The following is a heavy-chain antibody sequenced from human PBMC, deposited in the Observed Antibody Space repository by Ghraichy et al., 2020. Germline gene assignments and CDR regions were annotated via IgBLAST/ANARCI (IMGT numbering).Heavy chain of an antibody. V-gene: IGHV4-34*01. CDR1: GGSFSGYY. D-gene: IGHD5-12*01. Sequence: SQTLSLTCAVYGGSFSGYYWTWIRQPPGKGLEWIGEVNHSGRTNYNPSLKSRVTISEDTSNNQFSLKLNSMTAADTALYYCARGRVGIYEYFDHWGQGTLVTVSS. CDR2: VNHSGRT. CDR3: ARGRVGIYEYFDH. J-gene: IGHJ4*02.